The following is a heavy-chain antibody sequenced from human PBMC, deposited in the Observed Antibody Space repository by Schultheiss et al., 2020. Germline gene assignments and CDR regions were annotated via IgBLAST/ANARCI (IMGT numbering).Heavy chain of an antibody. CDR3: ARRVYSSGCIDY. CDR2: IYSGGST. D-gene: IGHD6-19*01. CDR1: GFTVSSNY. J-gene: IGHJ4*02. Sequence: GGSLRLSCAASGFTVSSNYMSWVRQAPGKGLEWVSVIYSGGSTYYADSVKGRFTISRDNSKNTLYLQMNSLRAEDTAVYYCARRVYSSGCIDYWGQGTLVIVYS. V-gene: IGHV3-66*01.